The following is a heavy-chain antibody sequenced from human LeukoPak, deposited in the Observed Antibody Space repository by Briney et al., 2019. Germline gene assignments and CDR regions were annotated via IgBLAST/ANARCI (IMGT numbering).Heavy chain of an antibody. V-gene: IGHV3-7*01. D-gene: IGHD3-22*01. CDR3: ARAMVSYYYDSSGYYH. CDR2: IRQDGSEK. Sequence: GGSLRLSCAASGFTFSSYCMSWVRQAPGKGLEWVANIRQDGSEKYYVDSVKGRFTISRDNAKNSLYLQMNSLRAEDTAVYYCARAMVSYYYDSSGYYHWGQGTLVTVSS. CDR1: GFTFSSYC. J-gene: IGHJ5*02.